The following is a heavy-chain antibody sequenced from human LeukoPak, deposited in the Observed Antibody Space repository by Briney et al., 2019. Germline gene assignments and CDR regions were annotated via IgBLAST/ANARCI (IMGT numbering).Heavy chain of an antibody. V-gene: IGHV1-3*03. CDR1: GYTFTSYA. CDR2: INAGNGNT. Sequence: ASVKVSCKASGYTFTSYAMHWVRQAPGQRLEWMGWINAGNGNTKYSQEFQGRVTITRNTSISTAYMELSSLRSEDTAVYYCARGQGIRIAALRYWGQGTLVTVSS. CDR3: ARGQGIRIAALRY. J-gene: IGHJ4*02. D-gene: IGHD6-6*01.